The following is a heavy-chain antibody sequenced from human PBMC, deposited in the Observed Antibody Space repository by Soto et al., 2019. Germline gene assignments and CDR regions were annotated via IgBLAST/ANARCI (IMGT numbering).Heavy chain of an antibody. CDR1: GYSFTSYW. V-gene: IGHV5-51*01. J-gene: IGHJ3*02. Sequence: LGESLKISWKGSGYSFTSYWIGLVRQMPGKGLEWMGIIYPGDSDTRYSPSFQGQVTISADKSISTAYLQWSSLKASDTAMYYCARVVTSTSGSYYGDAFDIWGQGTMVTVS. D-gene: IGHD1-26*01. CDR3: ARVVTSTSGSYYGDAFDI. CDR2: IYPGDSDT.